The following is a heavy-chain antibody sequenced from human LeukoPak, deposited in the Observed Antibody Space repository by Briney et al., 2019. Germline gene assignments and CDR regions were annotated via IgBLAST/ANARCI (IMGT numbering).Heavy chain of an antibody. V-gene: IGHV4-34*01. CDR3: ARYLSGSYPTPFDY. D-gene: IGHD1-26*01. CDR1: GGSFSGYY. J-gene: IGHJ4*02. Sequence: SETLSLTCAVYGGSFSGYYWSWIRQPPGKGLEWIGEINHSGSTNYNPSLKSRVTISVDTSKNQFSLKLSPVTAADTAVYYCARYLSGSYPTPFDYWGQGTLVTVSS. CDR2: INHSGST.